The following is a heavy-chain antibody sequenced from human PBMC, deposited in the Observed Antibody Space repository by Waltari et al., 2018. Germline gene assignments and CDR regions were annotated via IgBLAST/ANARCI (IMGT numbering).Heavy chain of an antibody. Sequence: EVQLVESGGGMVRPGGSLRLSCAASGLTFNATGMSGVRQVPGKGLVWVAGINWSGARTSYADSVMGRFTVSRDNAMNSLYLEMSRLRAEDTALYYCVREVFGSGWRESYFFDYWGQGTLVTVSS. CDR2: INWSGART. CDR1: GLTFNATG. CDR3: VREVFGSGWRESYFFDY. V-gene: IGHV3-20*04. D-gene: IGHD6-19*01. J-gene: IGHJ4*02.